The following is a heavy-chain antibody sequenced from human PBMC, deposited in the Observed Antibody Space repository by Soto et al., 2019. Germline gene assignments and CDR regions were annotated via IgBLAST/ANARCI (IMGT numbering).Heavy chain of an antibody. CDR3: ARGDGVGTYYDYVWGSYRTPYGMDV. CDR1: GFTFSSYG. V-gene: IGHV3-33*01. CDR2: IWYDGSNK. D-gene: IGHD3-16*02. Sequence: GGSLRLSCAASGFTFSSYGMHWVRQAPGKGLERVAVIWYDGSNKYYADSVKGRFTISRDNSKNTLYLQMNSLRAEDTAVYYCARGDGVGTYYDYVWGSYRTPYGMDVWGQGTTVTVSS. J-gene: IGHJ6*02.